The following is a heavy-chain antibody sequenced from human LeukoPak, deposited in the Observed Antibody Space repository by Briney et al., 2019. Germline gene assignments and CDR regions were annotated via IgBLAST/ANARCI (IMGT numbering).Heavy chain of an antibody. CDR1: EFNVTRNY. CDR3: ATERPVY. Sequence: PGGSLRLSCTASEFNVTRNYITWVRQAPGKGLEWLSVIYSGGSTYYADSVKGRFIISRDNSKSTLYLQMNSLRVEDTAVYYCATERPVYWGQGTLVTVSS. CDR2: IYSGGST. J-gene: IGHJ4*02. D-gene: IGHD2-2*01. V-gene: IGHV3-66*01.